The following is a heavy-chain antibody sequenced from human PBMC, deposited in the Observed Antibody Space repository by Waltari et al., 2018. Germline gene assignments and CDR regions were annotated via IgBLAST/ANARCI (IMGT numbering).Heavy chain of an antibody. CDR2: IPRRGKT. V-gene: IGHV4-4*02. D-gene: IGHD1-26*01. CDR1: DDSMNSNSW. CDR3: ARDRGIGLYFDS. Sequence: QLQLQESGPGLVKPSGTLSLPCTVPDDSMNSNSWWSCVRQSPEKGLEWIGQIPRRGKTNYNPSLESRVTISLDTSKNQFSLKLTSTTAADTAVYYCARDRGIGLYFDSWGQGTLVTVSP. J-gene: IGHJ4*02.